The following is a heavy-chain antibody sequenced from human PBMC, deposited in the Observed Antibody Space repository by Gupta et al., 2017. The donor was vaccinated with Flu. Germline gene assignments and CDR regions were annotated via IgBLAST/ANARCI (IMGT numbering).Heavy chain of an antibody. J-gene: IGHJ4*02. CDR2: IKQDGSEK. V-gene: IGHV3-7*04. CDR3: ARDVAGLLRFLEWYQFDY. CDR1: GFTFSSYW. Sequence: EVQLVESGGGLVQPGGSLRLSCAASGFTFSSYWMSWVRPAPGKGLEWVANIKQDGSEKYYVDSVKGRFTISRDNAKNSLYLQMNSLRAEDTAVYYCARDVAGLLRFLEWYQFDYWGQGTLVTVSS. D-gene: IGHD3-3*01.